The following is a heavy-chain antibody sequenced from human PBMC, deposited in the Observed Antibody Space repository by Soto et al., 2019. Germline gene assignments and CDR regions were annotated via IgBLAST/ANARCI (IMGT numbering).Heavy chain of an antibody. Sequence: QLQLQESGPGLVKPSETLSLTCTVSGGSISSSSYYWGWIRQPPGKGLEWIGSIYYSGSTYYNPSLKSRVTIAVATSKNQFSLKLSSVTAADTAVYYCARHSPTGYSSSWSRVPRGQFDYWGQGTLVTVSS. CDR1: GGSISSSSYY. CDR2: IYYSGST. D-gene: IGHD6-13*01. J-gene: IGHJ4*02. CDR3: ARHSPTGYSSSWSRVPRGQFDY. V-gene: IGHV4-39*01.